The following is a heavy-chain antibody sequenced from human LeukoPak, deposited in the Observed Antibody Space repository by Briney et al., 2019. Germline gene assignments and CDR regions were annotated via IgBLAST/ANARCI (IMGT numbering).Heavy chain of an antibody. D-gene: IGHD6-13*01. CDR1: GGSINNYY. Sequence: PSETLSLTCTVSGGSINNYYWNWIRQPPGKGLEWIGFIYSSGTTNYNPSLKSRLTISLDTSKNQFSLKLSSVTAADTAVYYCARGRRSSWYLYSWFDPWGQGTLVTVSS. V-gene: IGHV4-59*08. J-gene: IGHJ5*02. CDR3: ARGRRSSWYLYSWFDP. CDR2: IYSSGTT.